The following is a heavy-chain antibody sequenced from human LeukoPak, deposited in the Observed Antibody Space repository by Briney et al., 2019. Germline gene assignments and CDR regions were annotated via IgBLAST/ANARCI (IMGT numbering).Heavy chain of an antibody. J-gene: IGHJ4*02. Sequence: GGSLRLSCAASGFTFNSYGMHWVRQAPGKGLEWVAVISYDGSNKYYADSVKGRFIISRDNSKNTLYLQMNSLRAEDTAVYYCAKSQARGGISGTIMAIVDSWGQGALVTVSS. CDR2: ISYDGSNK. CDR1: GFTFNSYG. CDR3: AKSQARGGISGTIMAIVDS. D-gene: IGHD5-24*01. V-gene: IGHV3-30*02.